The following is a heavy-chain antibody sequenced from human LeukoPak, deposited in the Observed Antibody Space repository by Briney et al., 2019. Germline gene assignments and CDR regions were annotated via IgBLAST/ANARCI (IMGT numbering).Heavy chain of an antibody. D-gene: IGHD6-13*01. CDR1: GGTFSSYA. CDR2: IIPILGIA. J-gene: IGHJ6*02. V-gene: IGHV1-69*04. Sequence: ASVKVSCKASGGTFSSYAISWVRQAPGQGLEWMGRIIPILGIANYAQKFQGRVTITADKSTSTAYMELSSLRSEDTAVYYCAREAIAAAGTDYYYYGMDVWGQGTTVTVSS. CDR3: AREAIAAAGTDYYYYGMDV.